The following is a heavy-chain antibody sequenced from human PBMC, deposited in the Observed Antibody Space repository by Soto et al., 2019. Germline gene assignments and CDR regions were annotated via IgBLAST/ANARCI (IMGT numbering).Heavy chain of an antibody. V-gene: IGHV4-39*01. CDR2: IYYSGST. CDR3: ARASRYCSGGSCHYFDY. CDR1: GGSISSSSSY. D-gene: IGHD2-15*01. Sequence: SETMSLTCTVAGGSISSSSSYWGWIRQPPGKGLEWIGSIYYSGSTYYNPSLKSRVTISVDTSKNQFSLKLSSVTAADTAVYYCARASRYCSGGSCHYFDYWGQGTLVTVSS. J-gene: IGHJ4*02.